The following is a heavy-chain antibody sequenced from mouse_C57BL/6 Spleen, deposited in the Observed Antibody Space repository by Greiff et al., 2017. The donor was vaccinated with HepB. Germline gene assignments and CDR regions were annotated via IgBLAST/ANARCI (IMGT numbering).Heavy chain of an antibody. D-gene: IGHD4-1*01. CDR2: ISDGGSYT. CDR1: GFTFSSYA. Sequence: EVQGVESGGGLVKPGGSLKLSCAASGFTFSSYAMSWVRQTPEKRLEWVATISDGGSYTYYPDNVKGRFTISRDNAKNNLYLQMSHLKSEDTAMYYCAREFSNWGFAYWGQGTLVTVSA. J-gene: IGHJ3*01. V-gene: IGHV5-4*01. CDR3: AREFSNWGFAY.